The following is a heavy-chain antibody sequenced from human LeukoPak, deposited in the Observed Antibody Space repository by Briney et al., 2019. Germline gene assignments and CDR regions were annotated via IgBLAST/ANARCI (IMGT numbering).Heavy chain of an antibody. CDR2: ISSSSSTI. D-gene: IGHD6-19*01. V-gene: IGHV3-48*04. J-gene: IGHJ4*02. CDR1: GFTFNSYR. Sequence: GGSLRLSCAASGFTFNSYRMNWVRQAPGKGLEWLSYISSSSSTIYYADSVKGRFTVSRDNAKNSLYLQMNSLRVEDAAVYYCARSQYNSDWLHFYYFDYWGQGTLVTVSS. CDR3: ARSQYNSDWLHFYYFDY.